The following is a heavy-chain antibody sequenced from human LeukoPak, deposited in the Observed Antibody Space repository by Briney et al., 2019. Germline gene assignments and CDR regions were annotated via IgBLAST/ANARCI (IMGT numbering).Heavy chain of an antibody. Sequence: PGGSLRLSCAASGFTFSSLWMSWVRQAPGKGLEWVANIKQDVSEKYYVDTVKGRFTISRDNAKNSLYLQMNSLRAEDTAVYYCARKYTIKLAFDVWGQGTMVTVSS. V-gene: IGHV3-7*01. J-gene: IGHJ3*01. CDR3: ARKYTIKLAFDV. CDR2: IKQDVSEK. CDR1: GFTFSSLW. D-gene: IGHD3-3*01.